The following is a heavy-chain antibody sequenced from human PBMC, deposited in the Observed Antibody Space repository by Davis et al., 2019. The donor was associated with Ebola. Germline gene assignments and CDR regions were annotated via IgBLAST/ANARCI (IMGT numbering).Heavy chain of an antibody. CDR3: TRLWSSGDY. CDR1: GFTFSGSA. Sequence: PGGSLRLSCAASGFTFSGSAMHWVRQASGKGLEWVGRIRSKANSYATAYAASAKGRFTISRDDSKNTAYLQMNSLKTEDTAVYYCTRLWSSGDYWGQGTLVTVSS. V-gene: IGHV3-73*01. J-gene: IGHJ4*02. CDR2: IRSKANSYAT. D-gene: IGHD6-19*01.